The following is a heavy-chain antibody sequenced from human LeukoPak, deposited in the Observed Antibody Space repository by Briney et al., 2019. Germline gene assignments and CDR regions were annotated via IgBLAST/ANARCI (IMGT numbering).Heavy chain of an antibody. CDR1: GGSISSSNW. D-gene: IGHD6-13*01. Sequence: SGTLSPTCAVSGGSISSSNWWSWVRQPPGKGLEWIGEIYHSGSTNYNPSLKSRVTISVDKSKNQFSLKLSSVTAADTAVYYCARARWQQLATGFDPWGQGTLVTVSS. CDR2: IYHSGST. J-gene: IGHJ5*02. V-gene: IGHV4-4*02. CDR3: ARARWQQLATGFDP.